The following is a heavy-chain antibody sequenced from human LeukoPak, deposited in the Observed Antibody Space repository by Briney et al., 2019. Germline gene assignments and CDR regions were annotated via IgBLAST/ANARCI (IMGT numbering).Heavy chain of an antibody. J-gene: IGHJ4*02. V-gene: IGHV3-48*03. D-gene: IGHD5-12*01. CDR1: GFTFRHYD. CDR3: ARISRSGYENY. Sequence: GGSLRLSCVASGFTFRHYDMSWVRQAPGKGLEWVSYISSSGSTIYYADSVKGRFTISRDNAKNSLYLQMNSLRAEDTAVYYCARISRSGYENYWGQGTLVTVSS. CDR2: ISSSGSTI.